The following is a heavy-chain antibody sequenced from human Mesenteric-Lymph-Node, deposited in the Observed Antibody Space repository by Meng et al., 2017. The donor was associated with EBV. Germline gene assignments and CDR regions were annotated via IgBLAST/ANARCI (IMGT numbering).Heavy chain of an antibody. V-gene: IGHV4-30-2*06. CDR2: VHHSGLT. CDR1: GGSVNSGGYS. J-gene: IGHJ4*02. CDR3: AGGDYVNQFNY. Sequence: QLQREAHDSGLVKRSQTLSLPCTVSGGSVNSGGYSWSGIRQSPEKGLEWIGYVHHSGLTYYHPSLETRVIISLERSKNQFSLKLTSVTAADTAVYYCAGGDYVNQFNYWGQGTLVTVSS. D-gene: IGHD4-17*01.